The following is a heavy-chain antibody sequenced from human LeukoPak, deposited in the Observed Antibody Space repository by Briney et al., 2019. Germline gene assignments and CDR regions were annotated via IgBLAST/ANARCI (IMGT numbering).Heavy chain of an antibody. D-gene: IGHD6-19*01. CDR3: PRGVAGTLDAYYYYYMDV. Sequence: SETLSLTCTVSGGSISSYYWSWIRQPPGKGLEWIGYLYYSGSTNYNPSLKSRVTISVDTSKNQFSLKLSSVTAADTAVYYCPRGVAGTLDAYYYYYMDVWGKGTTVTISS. J-gene: IGHJ6*03. CDR1: GGSISSYY. V-gene: IGHV4-59*01. CDR2: LYYSGST.